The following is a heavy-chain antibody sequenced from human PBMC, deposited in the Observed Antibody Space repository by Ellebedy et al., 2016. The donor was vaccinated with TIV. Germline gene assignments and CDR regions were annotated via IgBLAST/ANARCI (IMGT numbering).Heavy chain of an antibody. CDR2: INQDGSVK. Sequence: GGSLRLSCAASGFTFSSYWMNRVRQAPGKGLEWVANINQDGSVKHYVDSVKGRFTISRDNAKNSVSLQMNSLTDEDKAVYYCARDQWLGRAYYFDYWGQGTLLTVSS. D-gene: IGHD6-19*01. CDR3: ARDQWLGRAYYFDY. V-gene: IGHV3-7*01. J-gene: IGHJ4*02. CDR1: GFTFSSYW.